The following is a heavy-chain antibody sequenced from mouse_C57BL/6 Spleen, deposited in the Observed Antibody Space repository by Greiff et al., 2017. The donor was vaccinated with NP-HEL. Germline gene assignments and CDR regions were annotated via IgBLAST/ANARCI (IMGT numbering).Heavy chain of an antibody. J-gene: IGHJ2*01. CDR1: GYTFTEYT. V-gene: IGHV1-62-2*01. CDR2: FYPGSGSI. Sequence: VQLQESGAELVKPGASVKLSCKASGYTFTEYTIHWVKQRSGQGLEWIGWFYPGSGSIKYNEKFKDKATLTADKSSSTVYMELSRLTSEDSAVYFCARHGGYDYDEGAYFDYWGQGTTLTVSS. CDR3: ARHGGYDYDEGAYFDY. D-gene: IGHD2-4*01.